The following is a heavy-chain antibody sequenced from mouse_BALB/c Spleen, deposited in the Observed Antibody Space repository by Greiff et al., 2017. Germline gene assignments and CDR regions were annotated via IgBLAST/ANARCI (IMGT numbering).Heavy chain of an antibody. J-gene: IGHJ2*01. CDR2: IWGDGST. CDR1: GFSLTGYG. D-gene: IGHD2-1*01. V-gene: IGHV2-6-7*01. CDR3: ARESPYGRGYFDY. Sequence: VQLQQSGPGLVAPSQSLSITCTVSGFSLTGYGVNWVRQPPGKGLEWLGMIWGDGSTDYNSALKSRLSISKDNSKSQVFLKMNSLQTDDTARYYCARESPYGRGYFDYWGQGTTLTVSS.